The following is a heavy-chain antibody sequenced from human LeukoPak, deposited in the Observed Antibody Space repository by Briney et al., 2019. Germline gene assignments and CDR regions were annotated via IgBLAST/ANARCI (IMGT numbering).Heavy chain of an antibody. CDR3: ARRSDFDWLPINWFDP. D-gene: IGHD3-9*01. CDR2: ISSSSSYI. V-gene: IGHV3-21*01. Sequence: PGGSLRPSCAASGFTFSSYSMNWVRQAPGRGLEWVSSISSSSSYIYYADSVKGRFTISRDNAKNSLYLQMNSLRAEDTAVYYCARRSDFDWLPINWFDPWGQGTLVTVSS. J-gene: IGHJ5*02. CDR1: GFTFSSYS.